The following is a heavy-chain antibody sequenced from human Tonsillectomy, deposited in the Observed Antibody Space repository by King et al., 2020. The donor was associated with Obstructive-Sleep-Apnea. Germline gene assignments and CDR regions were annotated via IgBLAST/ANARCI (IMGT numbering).Heavy chain of an antibody. CDR3: ARAVPGELSWFDP. Sequence: VQLVESGGGLVQPGGSLRLSCAASGFTVSSNYMNWVRQAPGKGLEWVSVIYSGGSTYYADSVKGRFTISRDNSKNTLYLQINSLRAEDTALYYCARAVPGELSWFDPWGQRTLVTVSS. V-gene: IGHV3-66*01. CDR1: GFTVSSNY. J-gene: IGHJ5*02. CDR2: IYSGGST. D-gene: IGHD3-10*01.